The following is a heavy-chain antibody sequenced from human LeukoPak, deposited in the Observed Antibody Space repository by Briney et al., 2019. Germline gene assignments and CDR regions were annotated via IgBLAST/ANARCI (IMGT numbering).Heavy chain of an antibody. CDR2: ISWNSGSI. CDR1: GFTFDDYA. CDR3: SPLGGSVDY. D-gene: IGHD1-26*01. V-gene: IGHV3-9*01. J-gene: IGHJ4*02. Sequence: GGPLRLSCAASGFTFDDYAMHWVRQAPGKGLEWVSGISWNSGSIGYADSVKGRFTISRDNAKNSLYLQMNSLRAEDTALCYCSPLGGSVDYWGQGTLVTVSS.